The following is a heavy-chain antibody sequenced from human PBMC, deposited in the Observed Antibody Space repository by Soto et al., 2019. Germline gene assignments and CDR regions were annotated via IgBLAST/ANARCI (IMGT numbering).Heavy chain of an antibody. V-gene: IGHV3-53*01. D-gene: IGHD2-15*01. CDR3: VVEDLGMEV. Sequence: PGGSLRLSCAASGFTVSTNYRTWVRQAPGKGLEWVSIIYSNCNTYYADSVKGRFTISRDNSKNTLYLQMNSLRVDDTAVYYCVVEDLGMEVWGQGTTVTVS. CDR1: GFTVSTNY. CDR2: IYSNCNT. J-gene: IGHJ6*02.